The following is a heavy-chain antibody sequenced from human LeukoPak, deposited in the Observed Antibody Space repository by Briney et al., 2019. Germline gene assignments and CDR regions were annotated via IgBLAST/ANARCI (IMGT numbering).Heavy chain of an antibody. CDR2: IYYSGST. Sequence: TLSLTCTLLAGSVVSGGDCCSCPRQRPGKGLGLTIYIYYSGSTYYNPSLKSRVTMSLDTSKNQFSLKLSSVTAADTAVYYCARHDPIVGTPDAFDIWGQGTMVTVSS. CDR3: ARHDPIVGTPDAFDI. D-gene: IGHD1-26*01. V-gene: IGHV4-61*08. J-gene: IGHJ3*02. CDR1: AGSVVSGGDC.